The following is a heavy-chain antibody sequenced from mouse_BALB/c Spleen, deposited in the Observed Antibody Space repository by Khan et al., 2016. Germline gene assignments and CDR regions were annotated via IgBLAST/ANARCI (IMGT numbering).Heavy chain of an antibody. Sequence: VRLQQSGAELVKPGASVKLSCTASGFNIKDTYMHWVKQRPEQGLEWIGRIDPANDNTKYDPKFQGKATITADTSSNTAYLQLSSLTSEDTAVYYCASTSNGYYGALAYWGQGTSVPVSS. V-gene: IGHV14-3*02. CDR2: IDPANDNT. D-gene: IGHD2-3*01. CDR3: ASTSNGYYGALAY. CDR1: GFNIKDTY. J-gene: IGHJ4*01.